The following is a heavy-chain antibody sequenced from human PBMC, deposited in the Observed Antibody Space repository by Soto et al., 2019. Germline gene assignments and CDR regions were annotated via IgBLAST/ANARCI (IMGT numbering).Heavy chain of an antibody. Sequence: QMQLQESGPGLVWPSETLSLTCTVSGASVSDGYWSWIRQSPGKGLEWIGFMYFGGSFNYNPSLRSRVTISGETSKNQFSMKVTSVTAADTAVYYCARSYYDTTGFAVDTWGQGTLVTVSS. CDR3: ARSYYDTTGFAVDT. CDR1: GASVSDGY. J-gene: IGHJ5*02. CDR2: MYFGGSF. D-gene: IGHD3-22*01. V-gene: IGHV4-59*02.